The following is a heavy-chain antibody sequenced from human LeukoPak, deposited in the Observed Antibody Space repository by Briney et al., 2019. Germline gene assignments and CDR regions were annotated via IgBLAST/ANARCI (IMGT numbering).Heavy chain of an antibody. Sequence: ASVKVSCKVSGYTLTELSMRWVRQAPGKGLEWMGGIIPIFGTANYAQKFQGRVTITADESTSTAYMELSSLRSEDTAVYYCAREDYWGQGTLVTVSS. CDR2: IIPIFGTA. CDR1: GYTLTELS. V-gene: IGHV1-69*13. CDR3: AREDY. J-gene: IGHJ4*02.